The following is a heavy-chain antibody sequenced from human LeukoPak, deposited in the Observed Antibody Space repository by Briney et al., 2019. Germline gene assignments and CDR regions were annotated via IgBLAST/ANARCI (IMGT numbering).Heavy chain of an antibody. Sequence: GGSLRLSCAASGFTFSSYEMNWVRQAPGKGLEWVSYISSSGSTIYYADSVKGRFTISRDNAKNSLYLQMNSLRAEDTAVYYCARQEDDSSGYPSPFDYWGQGTLVTVSS. V-gene: IGHV3-48*03. D-gene: IGHD3-22*01. CDR2: ISSSGSTI. CDR3: ARQEDDSSGYPSPFDY. J-gene: IGHJ4*02. CDR1: GFTFSSYE.